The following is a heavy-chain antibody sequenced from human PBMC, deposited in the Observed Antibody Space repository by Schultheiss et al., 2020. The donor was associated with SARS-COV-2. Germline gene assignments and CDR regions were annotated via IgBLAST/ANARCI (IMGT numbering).Heavy chain of an antibody. Sequence: GGSLRLSCAASGFTFRNYWMSWVRQAPGKGLEWISYISSSGTYTNYADSVKGRFTISRDNAKNSLYLQMNSLRAEDTAVYYCAREVPGCSGGSCYSNDYWGQGTLVTVSS. CDR2: ISSSGTYT. D-gene: IGHD2-15*01. J-gene: IGHJ4*02. CDR3: AREVPGCSGGSCYSNDY. CDR1: GFTFRNYW. V-gene: IGHV3-11*06.